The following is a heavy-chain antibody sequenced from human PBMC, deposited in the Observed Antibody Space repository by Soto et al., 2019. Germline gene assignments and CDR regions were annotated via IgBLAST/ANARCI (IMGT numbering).Heavy chain of an antibody. CDR2: ISTSSSTI. CDR1: GFTFSQYS. V-gene: IGHV3-48*02. CDR3: ARDRPSLTASMNY. J-gene: IGHJ4*02. Sequence: EVQLVESGGGLVQPGGSLRLSCTASGFTFSQYSMNWVRQAPGKGLEWISYISTSSSTIYYADSVKGRFTISRDNAKNSLYRQMNSLRDNDTAVYYCARDRPSLTASMNYWGQGTLVTVSS.